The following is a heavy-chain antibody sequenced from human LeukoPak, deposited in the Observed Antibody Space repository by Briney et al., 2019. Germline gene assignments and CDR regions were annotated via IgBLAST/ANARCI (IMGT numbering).Heavy chain of an antibody. J-gene: IGHJ4*02. V-gene: IGHV3-23*01. CDR2: ISGSGGST. Sequence: PGGSLRLSCAASGFTFSSYAMSWVRQAPGKGLEWVSAISGSGGSTYYADSVKGRFTISRDNSKNTLYLQMNSLRAEDTAVYYCARSLSTYYYDSSGRFDYWGQGTLVTVSS. D-gene: IGHD3-22*01. CDR1: GFTFSSYA. CDR3: ARSLSTYYYDSSGRFDY.